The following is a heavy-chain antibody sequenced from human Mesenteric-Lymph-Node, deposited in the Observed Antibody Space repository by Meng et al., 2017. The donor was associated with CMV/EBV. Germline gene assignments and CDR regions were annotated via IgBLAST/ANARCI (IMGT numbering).Heavy chain of an antibody. V-gene: IGHV4-39*01. J-gene: IGHJ4*02. CDR2: VHHSGTT. D-gene: IGHD3-22*01. CDR3: ARRGNYDSDYSEY. CDR1: GDSISNSTYY. Sequence: QLQRQESGPGLVKPSATLSLSCIVSGDSISNSTYYWTWIRQPPGKGLEWIGSVHHSGTTYYNPSLKGRLTISVDTSANLFSLRLTTVTAADTATYYCARRGNYDSDYSEYWGQGTLVTVSS.